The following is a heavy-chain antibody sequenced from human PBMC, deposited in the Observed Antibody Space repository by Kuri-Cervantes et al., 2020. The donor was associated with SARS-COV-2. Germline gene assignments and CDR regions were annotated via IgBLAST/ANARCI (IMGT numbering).Heavy chain of an antibody. CDR1: GFTFSSYW. V-gene: IGHV3-7*01. CDR3: ARDTRRRSGNLPFDY. J-gene: IGHJ4*02. CDR2: IKQDGSEK. D-gene: IGHD3-3*01. Sequence: GESLKISCAASGFTFSSYWMSWVRQAPGKGLEWVANIKQDGSEKYYVDSVKGRFTIPRDNAKNSLYLQMNSLRAEDTAVYYCARDTRRRSGNLPFDYWGQGTLVTVSS.